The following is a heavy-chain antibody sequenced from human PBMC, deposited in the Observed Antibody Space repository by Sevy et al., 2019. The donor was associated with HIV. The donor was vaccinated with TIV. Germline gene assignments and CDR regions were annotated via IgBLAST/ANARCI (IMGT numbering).Heavy chain of an antibody. CDR2: IDGKGRST. Sequence: GGSLRLSCAASGFTFSSYAMSWVRQAPGKGLEWVSAIDGKGRSTHYADSVKGRFTISRDNSKNTLYLQMNSLRAEDTAVYYCAKVLNPALESMMEVTVRSLKGFDVWGQGTMVTVSS. J-gene: IGHJ3*01. CDR1: GFTFSSYA. CDR3: AKVLNPALESMMEVTVRSLKGFDV. V-gene: IGHV3-23*01. D-gene: IGHD3-22*01.